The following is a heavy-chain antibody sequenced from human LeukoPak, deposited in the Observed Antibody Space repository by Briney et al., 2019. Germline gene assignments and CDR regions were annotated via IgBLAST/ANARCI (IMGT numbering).Heavy chain of an antibody. D-gene: IGHD4-17*01. J-gene: IGHJ4*02. V-gene: IGHV4-59*08. Sequence: SETLSLTCTVSGGSISSYYWSWIRQPPGKGLEWIGYIYYSGSTNYNPSLQSRVTISVDTSKNQFSLKLNSVTAADTAVYYCANSYGDYKYYFDYWGQGTLVTVSS. CDR2: IYYSGST. CDR1: GGSISSYY. CDR3: ANSYGDYKYYFDY.